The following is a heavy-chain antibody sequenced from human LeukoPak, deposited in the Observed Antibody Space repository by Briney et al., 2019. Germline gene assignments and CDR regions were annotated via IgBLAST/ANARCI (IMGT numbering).Heavy chain of an antibody. CDR2: INPNSGGT. CDR1: GYTFTGYY. V-gene: IGHV1-2*02. D-gene: IGHD3-22*01. Sequence: ASVKVSCKASGYTFTGYYMHWVRQAPGQGLEWMGWINPNSGGTNYAQKLQGRVTMTTDTSTSTAYMELRSLRSDDTAVYYCAREDSSGYYYPGAFDIWGQGTMVTVSS. CDR3: AREDSSGYYYPGAFDI. J-gene: IGHJ3*02.